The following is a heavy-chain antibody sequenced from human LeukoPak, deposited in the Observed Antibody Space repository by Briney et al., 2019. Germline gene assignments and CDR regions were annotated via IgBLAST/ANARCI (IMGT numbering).Heavy chain of an antibody. J-gene: IGHJ4*02. CDR3: ARNSDFSFDY. Sequence: SQTLSLTCTVSGGSISSGDYYWSWIRQPPGKGLEWIGYIYHTGSTYYNSSLESRVTISLDTSKNQSSLKLSSLTAADTAVYYCARNSDFSFDYWGPGTLVTVSS. CDR2: IYHTGST. V-gene: IGHV4-30-4*01. CDR1: GGSISSGDYY. D-gene: IGHD3-3*01.